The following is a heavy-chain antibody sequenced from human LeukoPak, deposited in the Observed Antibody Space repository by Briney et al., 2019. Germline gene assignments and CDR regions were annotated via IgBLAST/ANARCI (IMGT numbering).Heavy chain of an antibody. CDR2: ISWNSGSI. D-gene: IGHD6-13*01. J-gene: IGHJ6*02. CDR1: GFTFDDYA. CDR3: AKGIAAAGSVGYYYYGMDV. Sequence: GGSLRLSCAASGFTFDDYAMHWVRQAPGKGLEWVSGISWNSGSIGYADSVKGRFTISRDNAKNSLYLQMNSLRAEDTALYYCAKGIAAAGSVGYYYYGMDVWGQGTTVTVSS. V-gene: IGHV3-9*01.